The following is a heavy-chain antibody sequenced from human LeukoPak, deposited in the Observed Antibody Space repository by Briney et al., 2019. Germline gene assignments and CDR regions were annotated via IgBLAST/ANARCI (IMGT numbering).Heavy chain of an antibody. J-gene: IGHJ4*02. Sequence: AGGSLRLSCAASGFTFSSYAMSWVRQAPGKGLEWVSAISGSGGSTYYADSVKGRFTISRDNSKNTLYLQMNSLRAEDTAVYYCARCLSELDSDNYYFDHWGQGTLVTVSS. CDR1: GFTFSSYA. V-gene: IGHV3-23*01. CDR2: ISGSGGST. D-gene: IGHD1-1*01. CDR3: ARCLSELDSDNYYFDH.